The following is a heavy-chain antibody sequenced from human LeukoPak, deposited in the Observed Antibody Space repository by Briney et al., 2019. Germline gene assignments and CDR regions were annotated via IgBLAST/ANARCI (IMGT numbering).Heavy chain of an antibody. J-gene: IGHJ5*02. CDR2: MNPKSGNT. CDR3: ARHKNFRGYTYGYGFDP. V-gene: IGHV1-8*01. D-gene: IGHD5-18*01. Sequence: ASVKVSCKASGYTFISYEINWVRQATGQGLEWMGWMNPKSGNTGYAQKFQGRVTMTRNTSISTAYMELSSLRSEDTAVYYCARHKNFRGYTYGYGFDPWGHGTLVTVSS. CDR1: GYTFISYE.